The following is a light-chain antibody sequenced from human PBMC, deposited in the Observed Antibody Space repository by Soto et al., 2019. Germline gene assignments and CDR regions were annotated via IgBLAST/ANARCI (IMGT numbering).Light chain of an antibody. J-gene: IGKJ3*01. Sequence: LLTQSPGTLSLSLGEGATLACRASQTVANNAFAWYQQKPGQAPRLVFYDASSRATGIPARFSGSGSGTDFTLTISSLEPEDFAVYYCQQRSNWPPFTFGPGTKVDIK. CDR2: DAS. V-gene: IGKV3D-20*02. CDR1: QTVANN. CDR3: QQRSNWPPFT.